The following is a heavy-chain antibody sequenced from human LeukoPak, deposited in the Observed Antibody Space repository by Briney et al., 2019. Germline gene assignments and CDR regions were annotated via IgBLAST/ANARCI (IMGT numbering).Heavy chain of an antibody. V-gene: IGHV3-23*01. CDR2: ISGSGGST. J-gene: IGHJ4*02. CDR1: GFTFSSYA. CDR3: ARGSEWASGVSDY. D-gene: IGHD3-3*01. Sequence: GGSLRLSCAASGFTFSSYAMSWVRQAPGKGLEWVSAISGSGGSTYYADSVKGRFTISRDNAKNSLYLQMNSLRAEDTAVYYCARGSEWASGVSDYWGQGTLVTVSS.